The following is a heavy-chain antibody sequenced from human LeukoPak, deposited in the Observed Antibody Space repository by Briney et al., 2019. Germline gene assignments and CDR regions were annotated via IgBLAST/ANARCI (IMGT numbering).Heavy chain of an antibody. D-gene: IGHD3-22*01. CDR1: GGSISNGDHY. CDR3: ARIAVPYYYDSSGYSSYFQH. CDR2: IYYSGST. J-gene: IGHJ1*01. V-gene: IGHV4-31*03. Sequence: SETLSLTCTVSGGSISNGDHYWSWIRQHPGKGLEWIGHIYYSGSTYYNPSLKSRVTISVDTSKNQFSLKLSSVTAADTAVYYCARIAVPYYYDSSGYSSYFQHWGQGTLVTVSS.